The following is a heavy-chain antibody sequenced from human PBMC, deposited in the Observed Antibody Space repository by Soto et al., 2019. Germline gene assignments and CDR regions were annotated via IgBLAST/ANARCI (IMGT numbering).Heavy chain of an antibody. V-gene: IGHV3-23*01. CDR2: ITGSGGST. D-gene: IGHD4-17*01. J-gene: IGHJ3*02. CDR1: GFTFSSYG. Sequence: GWSLRLFSAASGFTFSSYGMTSVCQAPGKSLEWVSSITGSGGSTYYADSVKGRLTISRDNSKIPQYLHMNSLRDEDTAVYSCPKDYGSAFNIWGQGTMVTVSS. CDR3: PKDYGSAFNI.